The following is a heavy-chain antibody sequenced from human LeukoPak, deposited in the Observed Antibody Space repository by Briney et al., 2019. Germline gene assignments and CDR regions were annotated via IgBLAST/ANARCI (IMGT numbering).Heavy chain of an antibody. D-gene: IGHD3-10*01. J-gene: IGHJ4*02. CDR1: GGSISSYY. Sequence: KPSETLSLTCTVSGGSISSYYWSWIRQPPGKGLEWVGYIYYSGSTNYNPSLKSRVTISVDTSKNQFSLKLSSVTAADTAVYYCARAEDTSVRGVPYIFDYWGQGTLVTVSS. CDR3: ARAEDTSVRGVPYIFDY. V-gene: IGHV4-59*01. CDR2: IYYSGST.